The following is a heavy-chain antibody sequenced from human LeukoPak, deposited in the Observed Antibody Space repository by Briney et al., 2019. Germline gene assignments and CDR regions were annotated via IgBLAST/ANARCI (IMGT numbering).Heavy chain of an antibody. CDR1: GYSFTSYW. V-gene: IGHV5-10-1*01. CDR2: IEPSDSYT. J-gene: IGHJ4*02. D-gene: IGHD3-16*01. CDR3: ARLWGSLYYFDS. Sequence: GESLKISCKTSGYSFTSYWITWVRQMPGKGLEWMGRIEPSDSYTNYSPSFQGHVTISADKSISTAYLQWNSLKASDTAMYYCARLWGSLYYFDSWGRGTLVTVSS.